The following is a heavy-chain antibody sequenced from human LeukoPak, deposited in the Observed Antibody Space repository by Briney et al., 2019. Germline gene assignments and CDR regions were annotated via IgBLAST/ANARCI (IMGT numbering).Heavy chain of an antibody. J-gene: IGHJ4*02. V-gene: IGHV3-73*01. CDR1: GFTFSGSA. Sequence: GGSLRLSCAASGFTFSGSAMHWVRQASGKGLEWVGRIRSKANSYATAYAASVKGRFTISRDDSKNTAYLQMNSLKTEDTAVYYCTRPSGYSSSWYEEDPEYYFDYWGQGTLVTVSS. D-gene: IGHD6-13*01. CDR2: IRSKANSYAT. CDR3: TRPSGYSSSWYEEDPEYYFDY.